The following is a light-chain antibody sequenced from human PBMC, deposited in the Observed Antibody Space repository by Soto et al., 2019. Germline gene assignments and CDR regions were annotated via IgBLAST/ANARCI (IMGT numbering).Light chain of an antibody. J-gene: IGLJ3*02. CDR1: SGSVSANYS. CDR3: VLYMGSGIWV. Sequence: QTVVTQEASLSVSPGTTVTLTCGLSSGSVSANYSPSWYQQTPGQAPRTLIYNTNTRSSGVPDRFSGSILGNKAALTITGAQADDESDYYCVLYMGSGIWVFGGGTQLTVL. CDR2: NTN. V-gene: IGLV8-61*01.